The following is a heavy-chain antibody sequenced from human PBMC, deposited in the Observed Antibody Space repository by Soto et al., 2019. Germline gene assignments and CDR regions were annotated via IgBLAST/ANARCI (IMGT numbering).Heavy chain of an antibody. CDR1: GFTFSSYG. Sequence: QVQLVESGGGVVQPGRSLRLSCAASGFTFSSYGMHWVRQAPGKGLEWVAVIWYDGSNKYYADSVKGRFTISRDNSKNAVYLQMNSLRAEDTAVYYCAREKRGTSRKGGSFDPWGQGTLVTVSS. CDR3: AREKRGTSRKGGSFDP. CDR2: IWYDGSNK. V-gene: IGHV3-33*01. D-gene: IGHD1-1*01. J-gene: IGHJ5*02.